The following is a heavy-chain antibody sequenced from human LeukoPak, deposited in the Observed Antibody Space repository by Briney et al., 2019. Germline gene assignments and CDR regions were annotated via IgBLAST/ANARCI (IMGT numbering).Heavy chain of an antibody. CDR2: ISGSGGST. CDR1: GFTFSSYA. V-gene: IGHV3-23*01. CDR3: AKETTSLVVVPAAIVAR. D-gene: IGHD2-2*02. J-gene: IGHJ4*02. Sequence: GGSLRLSCAASGFTFSSYAMSWVRQAPGKGLGWVSAISGSGGSTYYADSVKGRFTISRDNSKNTLYLQMNSLRAEDTAVYHCAKETTSLVVVPAAIVARWGQGTLVTVSS.